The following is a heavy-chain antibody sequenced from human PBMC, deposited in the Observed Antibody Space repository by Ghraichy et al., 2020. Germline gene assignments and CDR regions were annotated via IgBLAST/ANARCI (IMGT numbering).Heavy chain of an antibody. D-gene: IGHD4/OR15-4a*01. CDR2: VTNGGTGT. V-gene: IGHV3-23*01. CDR1: GFTFSNYA. J-gene: IGHJ2*01. Sequence: GESLNISCAASGFTFSNYAMIWVRLAPGKGLELVSTVTNGGTGTYYADSVRGRFTISRDNSKNTLYLQMNSLSAEDTALYYCAKGRGATFRWYFDLWGRGTLVTVSS. CDR3: AKGRGATFRWYFDL.